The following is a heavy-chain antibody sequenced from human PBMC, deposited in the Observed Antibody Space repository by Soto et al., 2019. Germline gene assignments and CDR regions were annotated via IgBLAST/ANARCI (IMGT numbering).Heavy chain of an antibody. CDR3: ARRGLGYYYYMDV. V-gene: IGHV1-18*01. J-gene: IGHJ6*03. CDR2: ISAYNGNT. Sequence: SVKVSCKASGYTFTSYCISWVRQAPGQGLEWMGWISAYNGNTNYAQKLQGRVTMTTDTSTSTAYMGLRSLRSDDTAVYYCARRGLGYYYYMDVWGKGTTVTVSS. D-gene: IGHD3-10*01. CDR1: GYTFTSYC.